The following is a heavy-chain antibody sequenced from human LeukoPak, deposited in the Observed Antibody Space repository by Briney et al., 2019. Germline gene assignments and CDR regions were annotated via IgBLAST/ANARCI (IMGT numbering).Heavy chain of an antibody. Sequence: SETLSLTCTVSGGSISSYYWSWIRQPPGKGLEWIGYIYHSGTTNYNPFLKSRVTISVDTSKNQFSLKLTSVTAADTAVYYCARDLRGSEYWGQGTLVTVSS. CDR1: GGSISSYY. D-gene: IGHD2-15*01. CDR2: IYHSGTT. V-gene: IGHV4-59*01. CDR3: ARDLRGSEY. J-gene: IGHJ4*02.